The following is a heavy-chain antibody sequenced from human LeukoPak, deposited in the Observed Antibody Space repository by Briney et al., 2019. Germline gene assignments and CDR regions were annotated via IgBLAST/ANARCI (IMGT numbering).Heavy chain of an antibody. CDR1: GFTFSSYS. CDR3: ARALYDSSGVDY. Sequence: GGSLRLSCAASGFTFSSYSMNWVRQAPGKGLEWVSSISSSSSYIYYADSVKGRFTISRDNAKNSLYLQMNSLRAEDTAVYYCARALYDSSGVDYWGQGTLVTVSS. CDR2: ISSSSSYI. D-gene: IGHD3-22*01. V-gene: IGHV3-21*01. J-gene: IGHJ4*02.